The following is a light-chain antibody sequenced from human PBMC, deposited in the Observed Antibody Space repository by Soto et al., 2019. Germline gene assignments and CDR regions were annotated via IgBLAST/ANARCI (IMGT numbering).Light chain of an antibody. CDR2: DNN. CDR3: VAWDSALSAYV. Sequence: QSVLTQPPSVSAAPGQKVTISCSGSNSNIGTDYVSWYQQVPGTAPRVLIYDNNKRPSGIPDRFSASKSGASTTLGITGLQAGDEADYYCVAWDSALSAYVFGPGTKVTVL. V-gene: IGLV1-51*01. J-gene: IGLJ1*01. CDR1: NSNIGTDY.